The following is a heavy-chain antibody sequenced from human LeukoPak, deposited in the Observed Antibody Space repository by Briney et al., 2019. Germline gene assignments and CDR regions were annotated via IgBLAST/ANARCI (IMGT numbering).Heavy chain of an antibody. CDR3: ARVPFDY. CDR1: GFTFSSYA. V-gene: IGHV4-34*01. J-gene: IGHJ4*02. Sequence: PGGSLRLSCAASGFTFSSYAMSWIRQPPGKGLEWIGEINHSGSTNYNPSLKSRVTISVDTSKNQFSLKLSSVTAADTAVYYCARVPFDYWGQGTLVTVSS. CDR2: INHSGST.